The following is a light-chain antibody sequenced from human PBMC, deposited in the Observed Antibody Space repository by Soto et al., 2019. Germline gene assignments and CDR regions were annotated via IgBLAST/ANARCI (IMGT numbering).Light chain of an antibody. CDR2: EVS. CDR3: SSYTSSMSVV. V-gene: IGLV2-14*01. Sequence: QSALTQPGSVSGSPGQSITISCTGTGNDVGGYKYVSWYQQHPGKVPKLMIFEVSNRPSGVSKRFSGSKSGNTASLNISGLQADDEADYYCSSYTSSMSVVFGGGTKLTVL. CDR1: GNDVGGYKY. J-gene: IGLJ2*01.